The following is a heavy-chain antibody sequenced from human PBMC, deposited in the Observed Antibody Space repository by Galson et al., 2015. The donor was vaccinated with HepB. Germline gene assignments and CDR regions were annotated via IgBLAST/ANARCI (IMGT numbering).Heavy chain of an antibody. D-gene: IGHD1-26*01. V-gene: IGHV3-23*01. CDR2: ITGSGGDT. CDR1: GFRFRSYA. Sequence: SLRLSCAASGFRFRSYAMTWVRQSPGKGLEWVSAITGSGGDTYYADSVKGRFTISRDNSKNTMFLQMNSLRAEDTAVYYCTKERRIALPVTVYYFEYWGQGNLVTVSS. J-gene: IGHJ4*02. CDR3: TKERRIALPVTVYYFEY.